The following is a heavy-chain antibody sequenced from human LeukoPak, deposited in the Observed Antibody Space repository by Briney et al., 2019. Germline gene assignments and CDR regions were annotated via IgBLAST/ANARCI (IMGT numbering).Heavy chain of an antibody. Sequence: ASVKVSCKASGYTFTTYGIMWVRQAPGQGLEWMGWISPYNGNRNYAQDLQGRVTLTTDTSTTTAYMELRSLRSDDTAVYYCARSGHNHGDYVNWFDPWGQGTLVTVSS. J-gene: IGHJ5*02. CDR1: GYTFTTYG. V-gene: IGHV1-18*01. CDR2: ISPYNGNR. CDR3: ARSGHNHGDYVNWFDP. D-gene: IGHD4-17*01.